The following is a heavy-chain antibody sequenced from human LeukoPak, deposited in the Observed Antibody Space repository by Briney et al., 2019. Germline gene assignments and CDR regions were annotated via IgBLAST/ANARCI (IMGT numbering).Heavy chain of an antibody. CDR3: ATKVPGTSHFSH. Sequence: PGGSLRLSCAASGFTFNNYAMSWVRQAPGKGLEWVSLIRGSTYYADSVKGRFTISRDNSQNTLYLQMNSLRAEDTAVYYCATKVPGTSHFSHWGQGTLVTVSS. J-gene: IGHJ4*02. CDR1: GFTFNNYA. D-gene: IGHD6-19*01. V-gene: IGHV3-23*01. CDR2: IRGST.